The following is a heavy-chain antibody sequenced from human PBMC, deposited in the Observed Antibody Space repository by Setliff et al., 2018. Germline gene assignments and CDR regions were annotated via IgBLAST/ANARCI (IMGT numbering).Heavy chain of an antibody. Sequence: SETLSLTCSVSGGSISTYHWSWIRQPPEKGLEWIAYIHYSGSTNQNPSLKSRVTISVDTSKNQFSLKLSFVTAADTAVYYCARHPSSGSYYGGSIFYFDDWGPGILVTVSS. D-gene: IGHD1-26*01. V-gene: IGHV4-59*08. CDR2: IHYSGST. J-gene: IGHJ4*02. CDR3: ARHPSSGSYYGGSIFYFDD. CDR1: GGSISTYH.